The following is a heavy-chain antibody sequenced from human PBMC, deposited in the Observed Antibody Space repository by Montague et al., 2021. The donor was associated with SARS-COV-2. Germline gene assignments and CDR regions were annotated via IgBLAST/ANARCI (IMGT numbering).Heavy chain of an antibody. CDR2: IYYSGST. Sequence: SETLSLTCTVSGGSIRSSSYYWGWIRQPPGKGLECIGSIYYSGSTYYNPSLKSRVTISVDTSKNHFSLKLSSVTAADTAVYYCARTTWLRGDCDLWGRGTLVTVSS. J-gene: IGHJ2*01. CDR3: ARTTWLRGDCDL. V-gene: IGHV4-39*07. CDR1: GGSIRSSSYY. D-gene: IGHD5-12*01.